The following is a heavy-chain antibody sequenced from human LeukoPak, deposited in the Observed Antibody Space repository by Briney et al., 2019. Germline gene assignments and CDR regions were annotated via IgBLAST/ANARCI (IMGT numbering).Heavy chain of an antibody. J-gene: IGHJ4*02. D-gene: IGHD3-10*01. V-gene: IGHV1-24*01. CDR3: ATGVERFGDSFDY. CDR2: FDPEDGET. CDR1: GYTLTKLS. Sequence: GASVKVSCKVSGYTLTKLSMHWVRQAPGKGLEWMGGFDPEDGETIYAQKFQGRVTMTEDTSTDTAYMELSSLRSEDTAVYYCATGVERFGDSFDYWGQGTLVTVSS.